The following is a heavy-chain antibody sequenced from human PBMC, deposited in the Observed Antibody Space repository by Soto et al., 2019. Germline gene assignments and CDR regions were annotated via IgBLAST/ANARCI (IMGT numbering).Heavy chain of an antibody. Sequence: QVTLKESGPVLVKPTETLTLTCTVSGFSLSNARMGVSWIRQPPGKALEWLAHIFSNDEKSYSTSLKSRLTISKDTSKSQVVLTRTNMDPVDTATYYCARGYCSGGSCYSKNWYFDLWGRGTLVTVSS. CDR2: IFSNDEK. D-gene: IGHD2-15*01. V-gene: IGHV2-26*01. CDR1: GFSLSNARMG. J-gene: IGHJ2*01. CDR3: ARGYCSGGSCYSKNWYFDL.